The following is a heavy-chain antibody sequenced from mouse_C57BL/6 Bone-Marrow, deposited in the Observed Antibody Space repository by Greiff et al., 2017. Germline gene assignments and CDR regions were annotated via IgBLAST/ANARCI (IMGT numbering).Heavy chain of an antibody. CDR2: IDPANGNT. J-gene: IGHJ4*01. CDR3: ARGYYAMDY. Sequence: EVKLVESVAELVRPGASVKLSCTASGFNITNTYMHWVKQRPEQGLEWIGRIDPANGNTTYAPKFQGKATITADTSSNTAYLQLSSLTSEDSAICCCARGYYAMDYWGQGTSVTVSA. CDR1: GFNITNTY. V-gene: IGHV14-3*01.